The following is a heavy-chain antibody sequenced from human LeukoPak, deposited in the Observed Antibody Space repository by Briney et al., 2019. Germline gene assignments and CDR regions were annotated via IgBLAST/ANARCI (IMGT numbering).Heavy chain of an antibody. D-gene: IGHD6-19*01. J-gene: IGHJ4*02. Sequence: GESLKISCKGSGYSFASYWIAWVRQMPGKGLEWMGIIYPGDSDTRYSPSFQGQVTISADKSIDTAYLQWSSLKASDTATYYCARWGIAVVGFSPGFDYWGQGTLVTVSS. CDR3: ARWGIAVVGFSPGFDY. V-gene: IGHV5-51*01. CDR1: GYSFASYW. CDR2: IYPGDSDT.